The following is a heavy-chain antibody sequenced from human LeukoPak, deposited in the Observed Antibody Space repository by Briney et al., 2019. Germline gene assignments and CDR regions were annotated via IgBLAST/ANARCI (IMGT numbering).Heavy chain of an antibody. CDR3: ARGGRGDSGYDY. CDR1: GGTFSSYA. CDR2: IIPIFGTA. D-gene: IGHD5-12*01. J-gene: IGHJ4*02. Sequence: SVKVSCKASGGTFSSYAISWVRQAPGQGLEWTGGIIPIFGTANYAQKFQGRVTITADESTSTAYMELSSLRSEDTAVYYCARGGRGDSGYDYWGQGTLVTVSS. V-gene: IGHV1-69*13.